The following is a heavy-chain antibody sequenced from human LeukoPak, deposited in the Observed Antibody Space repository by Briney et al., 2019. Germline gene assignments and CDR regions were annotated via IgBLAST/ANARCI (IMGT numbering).Heavy chain of an antibody. V-gene: IGHV4-39*07. CDR2: IYYSGST. J-gene: IGHJ6*02. CDR3: ARDRLGSSGWYGYYYYYGMDV. CDR1: GGSISSSSYY. Sequence: SETLSLTCTVSGGSISSSSYYWGWIRQPPGKGLEWIGSIYYSGSTYYNPSLKSRVTISVDTSKNQFSLKLSSVTAADTAVYYCARDRLGSSGWYGYYYYYGMDVWGQGTTVTVSS. D-gene: IGHD6-19*01.